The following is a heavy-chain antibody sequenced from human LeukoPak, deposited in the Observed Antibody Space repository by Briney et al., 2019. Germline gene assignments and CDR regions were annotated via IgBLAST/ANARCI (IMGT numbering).Heavy chain of an antibody. Sequence: PSETLSLTCTVSGGSISSGSYYWSWIRQPAGKGLEWIGRIYTSGSTNYNPSLKSRVTISVDTSKNQFSLKLSSVTAADTAVYYCARDRGYSTYIDYWGQGTPVTVSS. CDR2: IYTSGST. V-gene: IGHV4-61*02. CDR3: ARDRGYSTYIDY. D-gene: IGHD6-13*01. J-gene: IGHJ4*02. CDR1: GGSISSGSYY.